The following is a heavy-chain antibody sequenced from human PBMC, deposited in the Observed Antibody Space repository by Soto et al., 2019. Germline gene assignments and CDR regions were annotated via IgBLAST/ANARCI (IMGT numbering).Heavy chain of an antibody. CDR3: ARSYNWHGVWFDP. CDR2: MSYDGSDT. CDR1: GFIFSNNG. D-gene: IGHD1-1*01. V-gene: IGHV3-30*03. Sequence: GGSLRLSCVGSGFIFSNNGMHWVRQTPGKGLEWVAFMSYDGSDTFYADSVKGRFTISRDNSKNTLFLHMSNLRAADTAVYYCARSYNWHGVWFDPWGQGTLVTVSS. J-gene: IGHJ5*02.